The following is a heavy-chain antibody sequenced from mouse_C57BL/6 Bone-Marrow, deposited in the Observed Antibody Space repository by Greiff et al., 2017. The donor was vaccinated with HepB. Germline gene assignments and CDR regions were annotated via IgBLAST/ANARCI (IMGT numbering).Heavy chain of an antibody. Sequence: VQLQQSGAELVKPGASVKLSCKASGYTFTSYWMHWVKQRPGQGLEWIGMIHPNSGSTNYNEKFKSKATLTVDKSSSTAYMQLSSLTSEDSAVYYCARDITTGDYFDYWGQGTTLTVSS. CDR3: ARDITTGDYFDY. J-gene: IGHJ2*01. CDR2: IHPNSGST. CDR1: GYTFTSYW. D-gene: IGHD1-1*01. V-gene: IGHV1-64*01.